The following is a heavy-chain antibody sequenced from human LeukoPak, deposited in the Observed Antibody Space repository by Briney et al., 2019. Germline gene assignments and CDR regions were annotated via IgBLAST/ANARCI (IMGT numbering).Heavy chain of an antibody. CDR1: GGSISSGGYY. CDR2: IFYSGST. J-gene: IGHJ6*02. V-gene: IGHV4-31*03. D-gene: IGHD1-26*01. Sequence: SETLSLTCTVSGGSISSGGYYWSWIRRHPGKGLEWIGYIFYSGSTFYNPSLKSRVTIAVDTSNNQFSLTVNSVTAADTAVYYCARYSGGSRGMDVWGQGTTVTVSS. CDR3: ARYSGGSRGMDV.